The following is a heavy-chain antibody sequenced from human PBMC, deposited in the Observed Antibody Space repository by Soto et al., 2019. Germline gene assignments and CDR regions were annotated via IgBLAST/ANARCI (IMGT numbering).Heavy chain of an antibody. V-gene: IGHV3-33*01. Sequence: VHLVESGGGVVQPGRSLRLSCAASGSTFSYYGMNWVRQAPGKGPEWVAVMWYDGSIKYYAESVKGRFSISRDNSKNTLYLNMNSLRTEDTAVYYCARDGGSHGPSYFDSWGQGSQVIVSS. CDR1: GSTFSYYG. CDR3: ARDGGSHGPSYFDS. J-gene: IGHJ4*02. D-gene: IGHD3-16*01. CDR2: MWYDGSIK.